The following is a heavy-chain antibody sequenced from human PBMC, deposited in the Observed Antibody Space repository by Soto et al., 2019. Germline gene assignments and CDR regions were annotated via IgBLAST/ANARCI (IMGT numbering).Heavy chain of an antibody. V-gene: IGHV1-69*05. D-gene: IGHD2-21*02. CDR2: IIPFFDTA. Sequence: SVKVSCKASGGTFSSYAFSWVRQAPGQGLEWMGDIIPFFDTADYAQKFQGRVTITRDTSASTAYMELSSLRSEDTAVYYCARSIVVVTALDYWGQGTLVTVSS. CDR3: ARSIVVVTALDY. CDR1: GGTFSSYA. J-gene: IGHJ4*02.